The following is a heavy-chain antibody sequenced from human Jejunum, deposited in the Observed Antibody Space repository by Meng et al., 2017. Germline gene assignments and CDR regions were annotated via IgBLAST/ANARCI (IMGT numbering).Heavy chain of an antibody. D-gene: IGHD2-15*01. V-gene: IGHV1-18*01. CDR1: GYXXTSYG. J-gene: IGHJ4*02. Sequence: QVQLXXSXAEXKKPGAXXXXSCXTSGYXXTSYGIXWVRQAPGQXXXWMGXISXXXGXXXYAXXXQGRXXXXTDXXXXIAYXEXRSXRXXXTAXXXCTXXXXXTGGTCYPYDYWGQGTLVTVSS. CDR3: TXXXXXTGGTCYPYDY. CDR2: ISXXXGXX.